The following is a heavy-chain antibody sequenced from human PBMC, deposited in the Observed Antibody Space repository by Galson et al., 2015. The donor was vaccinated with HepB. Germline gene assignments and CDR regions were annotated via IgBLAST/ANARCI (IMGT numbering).Heavy chain of an antibody. D-gene: IGHD3-22*01. CDR1: GFTFNSYD. CDR3: AKDPNHYDSSGVFDY. V-gene: IGHV3-30*18. J-gene: IGHJ4*02. CDR2: ISYDGSNK. Sequence: SLRLSCAASGFTFNSYDMHWVRQAPGKGLEWVAVISYDGSNKYYADSVKGRFTISRDNSKNTLYLQMNSLRAEDTAVYYCAKDPNHYDSSGVFDYWGQGTLVTVSS.